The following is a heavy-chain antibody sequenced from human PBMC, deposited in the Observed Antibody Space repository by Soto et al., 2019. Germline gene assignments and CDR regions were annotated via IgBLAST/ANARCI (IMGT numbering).Heavy chain of an antibody. Sequence: ASVKVSCKASGYTFTSYGISWVRQAPGQGLEWMGWISAYNGNTNYAQKLQGRVTMTTDTSTSTAYMELRRLRSDDTAVYYCARVALEWYYYSYCMDVWGQGTIVTVYS. V-gene: IGHV1-18*01. CDR1: GYTFTSYG. CDR3: ARVALEWYYYSYCMDV. CDR2: ISAYNGNT. D-gene: IGHD3-3*01. J-gene: IGHJ6*02.